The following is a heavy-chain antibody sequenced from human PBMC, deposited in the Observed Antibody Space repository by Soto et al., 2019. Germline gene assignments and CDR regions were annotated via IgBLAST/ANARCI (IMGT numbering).Heavy chain of an antibody. D-gene: IGHD3-3*01. CDR3: ARDMYAFWTGNWFDP. V-gene: IGHV4-31*03. CDR2: IYYSGST. J-gene: IGHJ5*02. CDR1: GGSISSGGFY. Sequence: TLSLSCTVSGGSISSGGFYWSWIRQHPGKGLEWIGYIYYSGSTYYNPSLKSRVTISVDTSKNQFSLKLSSVTAADTAVYYCARDMYAFWTGNWFDPWGQGTLVTVPS.